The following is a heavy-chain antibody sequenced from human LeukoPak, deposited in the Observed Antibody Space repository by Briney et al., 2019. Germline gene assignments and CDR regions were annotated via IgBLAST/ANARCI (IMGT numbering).Heavy chain of an antibody. CDR3: ARDRFWSRDYKSGGPLHYFDY. Sequence: PGRSLRLSCAASGFTFSTYSMHWVRQAPGKGLEWLSVISYDGSSKYFADSVKGRFTISRDNSANTLYLQLNSLRVEDTAVYSCARDRFWSRDYKSGGPLHYFDYWGLGTLVTVSA. V-gene: IGHV3-30-3*01. D-gene: IGHD3-10*01. CDR1: GFTFSTYS. CDR2: ISYDGSSK. J-gene: IGHJ4*02.